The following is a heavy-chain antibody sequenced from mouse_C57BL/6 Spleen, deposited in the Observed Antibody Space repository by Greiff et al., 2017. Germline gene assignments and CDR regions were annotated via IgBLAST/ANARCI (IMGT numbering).Heavy chain of an antibody. CDR2: IHPNSGST. CDR3: FLNFKYYGSSYGAMDY. J-gene: IGHJ4*01. V-gene: IGHV1-64*01. D-gene: IGHD1-1*01. CDR1: GYTFTSYW. Sequence: QVQLQQSGAELVKPGASVKLSCKASGYTFTSYWMHWVKQRPGQGLEWIGMIHPNSGSTNYNEKFKSKATLTVDKSSSTAYMQLSSLTSEDSAVYYCFLNFKYYGSSYGAMDYWGQGTSVTVSS.